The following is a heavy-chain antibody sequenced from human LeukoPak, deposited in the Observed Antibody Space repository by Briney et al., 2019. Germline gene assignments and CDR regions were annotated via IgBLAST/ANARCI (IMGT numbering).Heavy chain of an antibody. D-gene: IGHD1-26*01. V-gene: IGHV4-59*01. CDR1: GGSISSYY. CDR3: ARVAVVGATTGDY. Sequence: SETLSLTCTVSGGSISSYYWSWIRQPPGKGLEWIGYIYYSGSTNYNPSLKSRVTISVDTSKNQFSLKLSSVTAADTAVYYCARVAVVGATTGDYWGQGTLVTVSS. J-gene: IGHJ4*02. CDR2: IYYSGST.